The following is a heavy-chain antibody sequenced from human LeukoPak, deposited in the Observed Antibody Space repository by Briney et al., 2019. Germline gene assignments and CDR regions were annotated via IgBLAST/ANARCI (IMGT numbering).Heavy chain of an antibody. J-gene: IGHJ4*02. V-gene: IGHV1-8*01. CDR2: MNPNSGNT. D-gene: IGHD2-2*01. CDR3: ARGRRGYHPAMVDY. Sequence: ASVKVSCKASEYTFTSYDINWVRQATGQGLEWMGWMNPNSGNTGYAQKFQVRVNMTRNTSISTAYMELSSLRSEDTAVYYCARGRRGYHPAMVDYWGQGTLVTVSS. CDR1: EYTFTSYD.